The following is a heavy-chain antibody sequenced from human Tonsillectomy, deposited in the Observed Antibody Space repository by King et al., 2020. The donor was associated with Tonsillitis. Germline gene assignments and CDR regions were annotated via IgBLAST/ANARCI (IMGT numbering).Heavy chain of an antibody. CDR1: GGSISSYY. J-gene: IGHJ2*01. CDR3: ARDRFMRAHDSSGYFHWYFDL. D-gene: IGHD3-22*01. CDR2: IYYSGNT. Sequence: VQLQESGPGLVKPSETLSLTCTVSGGSISSYYWSWIRQPPGKGLEWMGYIYYSGNTNYNPSLKSRVTMSVDTSKNQFSLKLSSVTAADTAVYYCARDRFMRAHDSSGYFHWYFDLWGRGTLVTVSS. V-gene: IGHV4-59*01.